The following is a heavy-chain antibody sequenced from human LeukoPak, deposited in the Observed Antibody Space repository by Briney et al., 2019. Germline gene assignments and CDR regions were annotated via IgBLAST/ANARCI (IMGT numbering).Heavy chain of an antibody. CDR3: VRGGFSLDY. CDR1: GFTFSNYW. Sequence: GGSLRLSCAASGFTFSNYWMSWVRQAPGKGLEWVANINEDGGEKYYVDSVKGRIIISRDNARNSLYLQMNSPRAEDTAVYYCVRGGFSLDYWGQGTLVTVSS. D-gene: IGHD3-10*01. CDR2: INEDGGEK. J-gene: IGHJ4*02. V-gene: IGHV3-7*01.